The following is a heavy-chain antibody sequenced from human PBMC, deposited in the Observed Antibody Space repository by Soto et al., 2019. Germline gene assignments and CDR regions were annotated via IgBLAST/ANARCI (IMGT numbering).Heavy chain of an antibody. CDR1: GGPISSGDYY. Sequence: PSETLSLTCTVSGGPISSGDYYWSWIRQPPGKGLEWIGYIYYSGSTYYNPSLKSRVTISVGTSKNQFSLKLSSVTAADTAVYYCARDDRSYYGSGSYYFYYYGMDVWGQGTTVTVSS. J-gene: IGHJ6*02. V-gene: IGHV4-30-4*01. D-gene: IGHD3-10*01. CDR3: ARDDRSYYGSGSYYFYYYGMDV. CDR2: IYYSGST.